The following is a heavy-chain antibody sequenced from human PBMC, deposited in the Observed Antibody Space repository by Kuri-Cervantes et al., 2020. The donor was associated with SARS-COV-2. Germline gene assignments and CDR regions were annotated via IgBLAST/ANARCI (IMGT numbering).Heavy chain of an antibody. V-gene: IGHV4-34*01. CDR1: GGSFRLYY. CDR3: ARGRLGSSSWYQYYYMDV. CDR2: ISDSGST. D-gene: IGHD6-13*01. J-gene: IGHJ6*03. Sequence: SETLSLTCAVSGGSFRLYYWSWIRQSPGKGLEWIGEISDSGSTNYNPSLKSRVTISVDTSKNQFSLKLSSVTAADTAVYYCARGRLGSSSWYQYYYMDVWGKGTTVTVSS.